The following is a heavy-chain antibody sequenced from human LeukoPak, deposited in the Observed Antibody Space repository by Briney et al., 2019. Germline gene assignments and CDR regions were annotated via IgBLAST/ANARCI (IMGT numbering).Heavy chain of an antibody. Sequence: GGSLRLSCAASGFAVSTNYMTWVRQAPGKGLECVSVIYSAGSTYYADSVKGRFTISRDNSKNTLYLQMNSLRDEDTAVYYCARPGQHLVISWGQGTLVTVSS. J-gene: IGHJ4*02. V-gene: IGHV3-66*04. D-gene: IGHD6-13*01. CDR3: ARPGQHLVIS. CDR1: GFAVSTNY. CDR2: IYSAGST.